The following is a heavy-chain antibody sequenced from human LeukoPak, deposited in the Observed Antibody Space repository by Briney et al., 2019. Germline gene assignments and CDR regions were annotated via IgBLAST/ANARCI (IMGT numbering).Heavy chain of an antibody. V-gene: IGHV3-9*01. Sequence: GGSLRLSCAVSGFTFDDHSMHWVRQAPGKGLEWVAGVSWNSGSIDYAGSVKGRFTISRDNAKNSLYLQMNSLRAEDTALYYCTRIPYGDILTGYYFYFDHWGQGTPVTVSS. CDR3: TRIPYGDILTGYYFYFDH. CDR2: VSWNSGSI. J-gene: IGHJ4*02. D-gene: IGHD3-9*01. CDR1: GFTFDDHS.